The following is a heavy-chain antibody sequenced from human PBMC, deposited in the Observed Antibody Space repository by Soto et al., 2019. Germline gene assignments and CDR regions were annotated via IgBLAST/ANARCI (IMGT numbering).Heavy chain of an antibody. CDR2: IGSGVRVT. Sequence: EMQLVESGGGLVQPGGSLRLSCSASGFIFSTSSMHWVRQAPGKGLEYVSVIGSGVRVTYHTDSVKGRFTISRDNSEKMVDLQMGSLTVEDMGVYYCAREAGTAGLWYFDLWGRGTLVTVSS. J-gene: IGHJ2*01. CDR1: GFIFSTSS. V-gene: IGHV3-64*07. D-gene: IGHD6-19*01. CDR3: AREAGTAGLWYFDL.